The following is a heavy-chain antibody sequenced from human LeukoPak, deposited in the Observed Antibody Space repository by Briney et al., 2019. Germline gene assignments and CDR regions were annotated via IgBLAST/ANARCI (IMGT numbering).Heavy chain of an antibody. J-gene: IGHJ4*02. CDR1: GGSISSYY. V-gene: IGHV4-4*07. CDR3: ARLPSIAAAGTGY. Sequence: SETLSLTCTVSGGSISSYYWSWLRQPAGKGLEWIGRIYTSGSTNYNPSLKSRVTISVDTSKNQFSLKLSSVTAADTAVYYCARLPSIAAAGTGYWGQGTLVTVSS. D-gene: IGHD6-13*01. CDR2: IYTSGST.